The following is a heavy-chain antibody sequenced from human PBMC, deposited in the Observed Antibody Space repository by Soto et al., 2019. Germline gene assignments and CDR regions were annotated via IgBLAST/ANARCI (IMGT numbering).Heavy chain of an antibody. V-gene: IGHV1-3*01. CDR1: GYTFTSYA. D-gene: IGHD3-10*01. Sequence: GASVKVSCKASGYTFTSYAMHWVRQAPGQRLEWMGWINAGNGNTKYSQKFQGRVTITRDTSASTAYMELSSVTAADTAVYYCASYYGSGSYYNVPFFSFDYWGQGTLVTVSS. J-gene: IGHJ4*02. CDR3: ASYYGSGSYYNVPFFSFDY. CDR2: INAGNGNT.